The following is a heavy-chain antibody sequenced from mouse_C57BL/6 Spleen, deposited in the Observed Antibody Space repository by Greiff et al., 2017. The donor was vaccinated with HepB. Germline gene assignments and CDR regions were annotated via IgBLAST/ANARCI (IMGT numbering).Heavy chain of an antibody. Sequence: DVKLVESGGGLVKPGGSLKLSCAASGFTFSDYGMHWVRQAPEKGLEWVAYISSGSSTIYYADTVKGRFTISRDNAKNTLFLQMTSLRSEDTAMYYCARGGPNGFAYWGQGTLVTVSA. J-gene: IGHJ3*01. CDR2: ISSGSSTI. CDR3: ARGGPNGFAY. V-gene: IGHV5-17*01. CDR1: GFTFSDYG.